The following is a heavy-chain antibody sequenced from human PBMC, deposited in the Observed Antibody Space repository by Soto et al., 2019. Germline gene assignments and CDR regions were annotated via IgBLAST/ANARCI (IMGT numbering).Heavy chain of an antibody. J-gene: IGHJ3*02. CDR1: GFTFSSYA. CDR2: ISYDGSNK. V-gene: IGHV3-30-3*01. D-gene: IGHD2-8*02. Sequence: GGSLRLSCAASGFTFSSYAMHWVRQAPGKGLEWVAVISYDGSNKYYADSVKGRFTVSRDNSKNTLYLQMNSLRAEDTAVYYCATNLILGDTWGALDIWGQGTMVTVSS. CDR3: ATNLILGDTWGALDI.